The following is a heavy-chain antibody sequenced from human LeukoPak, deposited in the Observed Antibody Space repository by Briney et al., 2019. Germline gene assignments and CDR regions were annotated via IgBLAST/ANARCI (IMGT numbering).Heavy chain of an antibody. CDR1: GFTFSSYW. CDR2: IKQDGSEK. D-gene: IGHD6-6*01. CDR3: AKVWQLVHDY. Sequence: GGSLRLSCAASGFTFSSYWMSWVRQAPGQGLGWVANIKQDGSEKYYVDSVKGGFTISRDNAKNSLCMHKNSLRSEDTSVDYCAKVWQLVHDYWGQGTLVTVSS. V-gene: IGHV3-7*01. J-gene: IGHJ4*02.